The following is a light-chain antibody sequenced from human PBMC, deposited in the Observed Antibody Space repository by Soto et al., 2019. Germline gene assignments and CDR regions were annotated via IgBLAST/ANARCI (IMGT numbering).Light chain of an antibody. CDR1: QNINNC. V-gene: IGKV1-39*01. Sequence: DIQMTQSPSSLSASVGDRVTITCRTSQNINNCLNWYQQKPGKAPNLLIYAASTLQSGVPSRFSGSGSGTDFTLTISSLQPEDFATYFCQHGYSTPLTFGGGTKVDIK. CDR2: AAS. CDR3: QHGYSTPLT. J-gene: IGKJ4*01.